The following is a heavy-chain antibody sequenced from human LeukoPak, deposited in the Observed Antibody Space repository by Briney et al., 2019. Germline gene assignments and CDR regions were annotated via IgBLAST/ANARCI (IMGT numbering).Heavy chain of an antibody. CDR3: AREIGCSGGSCYSRFDY. CDR2: IYYSGST. V-gene: IGHV4-31*03. Sequence: SETLSLTCTVSGGSISSGGYYWSWIRQHPGKGLEWIGYIYYSGSTYYNPSLKSRVTISVDTSKNQFSLKLSSVTAAGTAVYYCAREIGCSGGSCYSRFDYWGQGTLVTVSS. CDR1: GGSISSGGYY. J-gene: IGHJ4*02. D-gene: IGHD2-15*01.